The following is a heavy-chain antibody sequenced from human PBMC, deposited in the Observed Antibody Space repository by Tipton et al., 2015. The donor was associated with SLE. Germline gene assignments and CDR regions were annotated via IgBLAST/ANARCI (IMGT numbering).Heavy chain of an antibody. CDR3: ARVKPNSYHDAFDI. CDR1: GGSISSCSYY. J-gene: IGHJ3*02. V-gene: IGHV4-61*09. D-gene: IGHD5-18*01. Sequence: LRLSCTVSGGSISSCSYYWSWIRQPAGKGLEWIGYIYTSGSTNYNPSLKSRVTISVDTSKNQFSLKLSSVTAADTAVYYCARVKPNSYHDAFDIWGQGTMVTVSS. CDR2: IYTSGST.